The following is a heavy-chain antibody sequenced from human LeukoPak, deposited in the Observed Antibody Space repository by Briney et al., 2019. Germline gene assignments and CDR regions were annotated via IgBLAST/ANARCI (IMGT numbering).Heavy chain of an antibody. Sequence: GGSLRLSCAASGFTFDDYAMHWARQAPGKGLEWVSGISWNSGSIGYADSVKGRFTISRDNAKNSLYLQMNSLRAEDTALYYCANDFSGYYFDYWGQGTLVNVSS. V-gene: IGHV3-9*01. J-gene: IGHJ4*02. CDR3: ANDFSGYYFDY. CDR1: GFTFDDYA. CDR2: ISWNSGSI.